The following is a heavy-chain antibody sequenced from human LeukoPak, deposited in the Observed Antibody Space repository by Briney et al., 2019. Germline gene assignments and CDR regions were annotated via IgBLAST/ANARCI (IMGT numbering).Heavy chain of an antibody. CDR2: IRYDGSKK. D-gene: IGHD5-12*01. CDR3: ARGSGSPSL. Sequence: GGSLRLSCAASGFTFSSYGMHWVRQAPGKGLEWVAFIRYDGSKKSYVDSVKGRSTISRDNSKNTLYLQMNSLRAEDTAVYYCARGSGSPSLWGQGTLVTVSS. V-gene: IGHV3-30*02. CDR1: GFTFSSYG. J-gene: IGHJ4*02.